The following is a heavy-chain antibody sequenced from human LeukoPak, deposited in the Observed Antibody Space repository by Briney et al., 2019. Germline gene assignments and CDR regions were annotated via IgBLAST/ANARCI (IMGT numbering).Heavy chain of an antibody. CDR1: GFTFSSYE. J-gene: IGHJ4*02. CDR2: ISSSGSTI. CDR3: ARDRGSQPFIDY. V-gene: IGHV3-48*03. Sequence: GGSLRLSCAASGFTFSSYEMNWVRQAPGKGLEWVSYISSSGSTIYYADSVKGRFTISRDNAKNSLYLQMNSLRAEDTAVYYCARDRGSQPFIDYWGQGTLVTVSS. D-gene: IGHD1-26*01.